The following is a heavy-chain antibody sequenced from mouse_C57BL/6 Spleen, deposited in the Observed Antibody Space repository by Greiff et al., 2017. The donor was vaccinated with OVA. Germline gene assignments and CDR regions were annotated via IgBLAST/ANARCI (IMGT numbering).Heavy chain of an antibody. V-gene: IGHV14-4*01. D-gene: IGHD1-1*01. CDR1: GFNIKDDY. J-gene: IGHJ3*01. CDR3: TTPPYYYGSSPAWFAD. CDR2: IDPENGDT. Sequence: VQLQQSGAELVRPGASVKLSCTASGFNIKDDYMHWVKQRPEQGLEWIGWIDPENGDTEYASKFQGKATITADTSSNTAYLQLSSLTSEDTAVYYCTTPPYYYGSSPAWFADWGQGTLVTVSA.